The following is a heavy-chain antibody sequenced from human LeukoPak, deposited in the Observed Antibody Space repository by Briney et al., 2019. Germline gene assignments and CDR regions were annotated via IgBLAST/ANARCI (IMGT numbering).Heavy chain of an antibody. V-gene: IGHV4-4*02. Sequence: PSETLSLTCAVSGGSISSSNWRSWVRQPPGKGLEWIGEIYHSGSTNYNPSLKSRVTISVDKSKNQFSLKLSSVTAADTAVYYCARDGMTGYAFDIWGQGTMVTVSS. D-gene: IGHD1-14*01. CDR1: GGSISSSNW. J-gene: IGHJ3*02. CDR2: IYHSGST. CDR3: ARDGMTGYAFDI.